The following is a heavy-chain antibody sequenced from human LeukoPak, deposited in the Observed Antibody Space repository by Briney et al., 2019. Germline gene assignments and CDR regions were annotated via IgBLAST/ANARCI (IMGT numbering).Heavy chain of an antibody. Sequence: PGGSLRLSCAASGFTFSTYAMSWVRQAPGKGLEWVSGISGSGSSTFDADSVKGRFIISRDNSKNTLFLQMNSLRAEDTALYYCAKDYRMIAFGGVIGIDAFDIWGQGTMVTVSS. D-gene: IGHD3-16*02. CDR1: GFTFSTYA. CDR3: AKDYRMIAFGGVIGIDAFDI. J-gene: IGHJ3*02. CDR2: ISGSGSST. V-gene: IGHV3-23*01.